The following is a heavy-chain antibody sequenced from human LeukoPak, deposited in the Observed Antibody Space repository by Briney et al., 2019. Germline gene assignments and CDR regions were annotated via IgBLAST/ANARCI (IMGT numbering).Heavy chain of an antibody. CDR2: IYYSGST. J-gene: IGHJ6*02. CDR3: ARTFSSSSLYYYYGMDV. D-gene: IGHD6-6*01. V-gene: IGHV4-61*08. CDR1: GGSISSAGYY. Sequence: PSETLSLTCTVSGGSISSAGYYWSWIRQPPGKGLEWIGYIYYSGSTNYNPSLKSRVTISVDTSKNQFSLKLSSVTAADTAVYYCARTFSSSSLYYYYGMDVWGQGTTVTVSS.